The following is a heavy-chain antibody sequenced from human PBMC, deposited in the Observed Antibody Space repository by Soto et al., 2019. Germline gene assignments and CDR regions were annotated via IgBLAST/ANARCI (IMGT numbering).Heavy chain of an antibody. V-gene: IGHV4-30-4*01. CDR1: GDSISNLDYF. D-gene: IGHD7-27*01. Sequence: SETLSLTCSVSGDSISNLDYFWAWIRQPPGQALEYIGYIYKSATTYYNPSFESRVATSVDTSKSQFSLNVTSVTAADTAVYFCARGRYCLTGRCFPNWFDSWGQGALVTVSS. J-gene: IGHJ5*01. CDR2: IYKSATT. CDR3: ARGRYCLTGRCFPNWFDS.